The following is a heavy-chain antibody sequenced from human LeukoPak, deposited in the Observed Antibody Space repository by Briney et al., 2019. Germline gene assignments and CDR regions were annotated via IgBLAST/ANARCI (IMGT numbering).Heavy chain of an antibody. Sequence: PSETLSLTCAVYGGSFSDYYWIWIRQPPGKGLEWIGEINHSGSTNYNPSLKSRVTISVDTSKNQFSLKLSSVTAADTAVYYCARANIAVAGTGWFDPWGQGTLVTVSS. V-gene: IGHV4-34*01. CDR2: INHSGST. D-gene: IGHD6-19*01. CDR1: GGSFSDYY. J-gene: IGHJ5*02. CDR3: ARANIAVAGTGWFDP.